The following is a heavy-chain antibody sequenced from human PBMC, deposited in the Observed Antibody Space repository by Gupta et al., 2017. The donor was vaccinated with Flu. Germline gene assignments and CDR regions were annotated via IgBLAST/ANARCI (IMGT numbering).Heavy chain of an antibody. CDR3: AKASTYYYDSGGYYPGGWFDY. Sequence: QVQLVESGGGVVQPGRSLRLSCAASGFTFISYGMHWVRQAPGKGLEWVAVISYDGSNKYYADSVKGRFTISRDNSKNTLYLQMNSLRAEDTAVYYCAKASTYYYDSGGYYPGGWFDYWGQGTLVTVSS. J-gene: IGHJ4*02. D-gene: IGHD3-22*01. CDR1: GFTFISYG. V-gene: IGHV3-30*18. CDR2: ISYDGSNK.